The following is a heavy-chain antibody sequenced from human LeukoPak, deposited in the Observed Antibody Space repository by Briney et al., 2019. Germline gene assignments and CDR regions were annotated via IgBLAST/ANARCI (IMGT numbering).Heavy chain of an antibody. D-gene: IGHD3-22*01. V-gene: IGHV4-34*01. J-gene: IGHJ6*02. CDR3: ASALYDSSGYYYYYGMDV. CDR1: GGSFSGYY. CDR2: INHSGST. Sequence: SETLSLTCAVYGGSFSGYYWSWLRQPPGKGLEWIGEINHSGSTNYNPSLKSRVTISVDTSKNQFSLKLSSVTAADTAVYYCASALYDSSGYYYYYGMDVWGQGTTVTVSS.